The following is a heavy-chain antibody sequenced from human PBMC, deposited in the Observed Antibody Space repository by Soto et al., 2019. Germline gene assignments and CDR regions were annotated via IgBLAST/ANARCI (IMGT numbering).Heavy chain of an antibody. CDR1: GGSFSGYY. CDR3: ARGGLYCCCGSCYSAARCEYYFDY. D-gene: IGHD2-15*01. V-gene: IGHV4-34*01. CDR2: INHSGST. J-gene: IGHJ4*02. Sequence: SETLSLTCAVYGGSFSGYYWSWIRQPPGKGQEWIGEINHSGSTNYNPSLKSRVTISVDTSKNQFSLKLSSVTAADTAVYYCARGGLYCCCGSCYSAARCEYYFDYWGQGTLVIVSS.